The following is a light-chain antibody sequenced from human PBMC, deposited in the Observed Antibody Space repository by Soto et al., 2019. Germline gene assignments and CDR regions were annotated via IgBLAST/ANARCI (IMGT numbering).Light chain of an antibody. CDR1: SSDVGAYNH. CDR2: EVS. CDR3: CSHAGSYSWV. Sequence: QSALPQPRSVSGSPGQSVTISCTGTSSDVGAYNHVSWYQQHPGKVPKLIINEVSERPSGVPDLFSGSKSGNTASLTISGLQAEDEAEYYCCSHAGSYSWVFGRGTKLTVL. V-gene: IGLV2-11*01. J-gene: IGLJ3*02.